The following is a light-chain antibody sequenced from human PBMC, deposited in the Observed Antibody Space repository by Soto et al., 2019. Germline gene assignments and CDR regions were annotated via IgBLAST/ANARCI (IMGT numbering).Light chain of an antibody. CDR3: QSSDSSLSAPWV. CDR1: SSNIGAGYD. J-gene: IGLJ1*01. V-gene: IGLV1-40*01. CDR2: GNS. Sequence: QSVLTQPPSVSGAPGQRVTISCTGSSSNIGAGYDVHWYQQLPGTAPKLLIYGNSNRPSGVPDRFSGSKSGTSASLAITGLQAEDEADYYCQSSDSSLSAPWVFGTVTKVTVL.